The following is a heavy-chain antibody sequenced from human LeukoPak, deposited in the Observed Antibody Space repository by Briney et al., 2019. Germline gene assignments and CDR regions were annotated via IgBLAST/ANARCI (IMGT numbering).Heavy chain of an antibody. J-gene: IGHJ4*02. V-gene: IGHV4-59*08. D-gene: IGHD2-21*01. CDR1: GGSISSYY. Sequence: QPGETLSLTCTVSGGSISSYYSSWIRQPAGQGLEWLASIYYGGSTNYNPAFESRLTISIDTSKKQSSLKLISVTTADTAVYYCGRHGGTYYGRVAHLDDWGQGTLVTVSS. CDR3: GRHGGTYYGRVAHLDD. CDR2: IYYGGST.